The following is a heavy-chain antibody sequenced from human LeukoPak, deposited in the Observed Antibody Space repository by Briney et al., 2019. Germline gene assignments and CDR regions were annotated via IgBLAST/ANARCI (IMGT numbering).Heavy chain of an antibody. CDR2: ISGSGGST. Sequence: GGSLRLSCAASGFTFSSYGMSWVRQAPGKGLEWVSVISGSGGSTYYADSVKGRLTISRDNSKNTVYLQVNSLRAEDTAVYYCAKDSDSSGSIGPSYFDYWGQGTLVTVSS. CDR3: AKDSDSSGSIGPSYFDY. D-gene: IGHD3-22*01. V-gene: IGHV3-23*01. J-gene: IGHJ4*02. CDR1: GFTFSSYG.